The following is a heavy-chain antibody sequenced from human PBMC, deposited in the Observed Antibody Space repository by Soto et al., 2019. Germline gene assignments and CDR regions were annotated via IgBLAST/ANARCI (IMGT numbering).Heavy chain of an antibody. CDR1: GFTFSSYG. J-gene: IGHJ3*02. V-gene: IGHV3-30*18. Sequence: QVQLVESGGGVVQPGRSLRLSCAASGFTFSSYGMHWVRQAPGKGLEWVAVISYDGSNKYYADSVKGRFTISRDNSKNTLYLQMNSLRAEDTAVYYCAKDKMTTVTTFAFDIWGQVTMVTVSS. CDR2: ISYDGSNK. D-gene: IGHD4-17*01. CDR3: AKDKMTTVTTFAFDI.